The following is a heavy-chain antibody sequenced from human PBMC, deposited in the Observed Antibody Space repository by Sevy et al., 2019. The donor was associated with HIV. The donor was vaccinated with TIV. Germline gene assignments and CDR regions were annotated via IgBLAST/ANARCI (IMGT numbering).Heavy chain of an antibody. Sequence: SETLSLTCAVSGGSISSSNWWSWVRQPPGKGLEWIGEIYHSGSTNYNPSVKSRVTISVDKSKNQFSLKLSSVTAADTAVYYCARTKSEITIILVDAPAFDIWGQGTMVTVSS. V-gene: IGHV4-4*02. J-gene: IGHJ3*02. CDR3: ARTKSEITIILVDAPAFDI. CDR1: GGSISSSNW. CDR2: IYHSGST. D-gene: IGHD3-22*01.